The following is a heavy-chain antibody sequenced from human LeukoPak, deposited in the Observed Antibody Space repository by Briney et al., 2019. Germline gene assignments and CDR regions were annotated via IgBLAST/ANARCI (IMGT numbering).Heavy chain of an antibody. CDR3: ARVPQLILGHHAFDM. V-gene: IGHV3-21*01. D-gene: IGHD2-15*01. CDR2: ISSSSSYI. CDR1: GFTFSSYS. J-gene: IGHJ3*02. Sequence: GGSLRLSCAASGFTFSSYSMNWVRQAPGKGLEWVSSISSSSSYIYYADSVKGRFTISRDNAKNTLYLQMNSLRAEDTAVYYCARVPQLILGHHAFDMWGQGPMVTVSS.